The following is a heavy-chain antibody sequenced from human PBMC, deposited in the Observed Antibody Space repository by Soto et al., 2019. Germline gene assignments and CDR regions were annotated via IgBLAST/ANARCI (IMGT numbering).Heavy chain of an antibody. D-gene: IGHD6-19*01. CDR3: AHFRKQWLAFDY. CDR2: IYWDDDK. V-gene: IGHV2-5*02. CDR1: GFSLSTSGVG. J-gene: IGHJ4*02. Sequence: QITLKESGPTLVKPTQTLTLTCTFSGFSLSTSGVGVGWSRQPPGKALEWLALIYWDDDKRYSPSLKSRLTITKDTSKNQVVLTMTNMDPVDTATYYCAHFRKQWLAFDYWGQGTLVTVSS.